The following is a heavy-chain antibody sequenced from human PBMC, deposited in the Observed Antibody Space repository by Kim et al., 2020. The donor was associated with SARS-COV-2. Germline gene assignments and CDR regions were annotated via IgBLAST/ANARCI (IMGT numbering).Heavy chain of an antibody. CDR1: GGSFSGYY. CDR2: INHSGST. Sequence: SETLSLTCAVYGGSFSGYYWSWIRQPPGKGLEWIGEINHSGSTNYNPSLKSRVTISVDTSKNQFSLKLSSVTAADTAVYYCARDWLYGSGSYYNGYGMDVWGQGTTVTVSS. CDR3: ARDWLYGSGSYYNGYGMDV. D-gene: IGHD3-10*01. J-gene: IGHJ6*02. V-gene: IGHV4-34*01.